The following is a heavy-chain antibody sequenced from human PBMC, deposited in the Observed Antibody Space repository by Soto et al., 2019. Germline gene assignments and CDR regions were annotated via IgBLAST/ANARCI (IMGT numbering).Heavy chain of an antibody. CDR2: ITGSGGST. V-gene: IGHV3-23*01. CDR1: GFTFSTYT. D-gene: IGHD3-10*01. CDR3: ARDRFGTGYFDY. J-gene: IGHJ4*02. Sequence: EVQLLESGGGLVQPGGSLRLSCAASGFTFSTYTMTWVRQAPGKGLEWVSTITGSGGSTYYADSVKGRFTISRDNSKNTLYLQINSLRAEDTALYYCARDRFGTGYFDYWGQGTLVTVSS.